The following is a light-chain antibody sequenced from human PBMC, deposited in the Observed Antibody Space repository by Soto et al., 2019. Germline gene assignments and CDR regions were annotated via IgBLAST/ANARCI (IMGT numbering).Light chain of an antibody. CDR1: SRDVGGYNY. CDR3: SSYAGSSNV. CDR2: EVN. V-gene: IGLV2-8*01. Sequence: QSVLTQPPAASGSPGQSVAISCTGTSRDVGGYNYVSCYQQHPGKAPKLMIYEVNKRPSGVPDRFSGSKSGNTASLTVSGLQAEDEADYYCSSYAGSSNVFGTGTKVTVL. J-gene: IGLJ1*01.